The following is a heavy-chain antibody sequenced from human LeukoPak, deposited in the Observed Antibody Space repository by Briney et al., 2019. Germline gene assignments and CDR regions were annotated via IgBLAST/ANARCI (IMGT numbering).Heavy chain of an antibody. Sequence: SVKVSCKASGGTFSSYAISWVRQAPGQGLEWMGGIIPIFGTANYAQKFQGRVTITADESTSTAYMELSSLRSEDTAVFYCARALITIFGAIYYYYYGMDVWGQGTTVTVS. CDR1: GGTFSSYA. J-gene: IGHJ6*02. D-gene: IGHD3-3*01. CDR3: ARALITIFGAIYYYYYGMDV. CDR2: IIPIFGTA. V-gene: IGHV1-69*13.